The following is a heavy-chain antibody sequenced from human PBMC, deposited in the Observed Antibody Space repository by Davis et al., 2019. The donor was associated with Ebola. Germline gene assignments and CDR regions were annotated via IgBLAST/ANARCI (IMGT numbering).Heavy chain of an antibody. V-gene: IGHV3-23*01. Sequence: PGGSLRLSCAASGFTFSSYAMNWVRQAPGKGLEWVSAISGSGGSTYYADSVKGRFSISRDNTKNTLYLQMNSLRAEDTAVYYCAKEKQWLVQDHYYSMDVWGQGTTVTVSS. CDR2: ISGSGGST. J-gene: IGHJ6*02. CDR3: AKEKQWLVQDHYYSMDV. D-gene: IGHD6-19*01. CDR1: GFTFSSYA.